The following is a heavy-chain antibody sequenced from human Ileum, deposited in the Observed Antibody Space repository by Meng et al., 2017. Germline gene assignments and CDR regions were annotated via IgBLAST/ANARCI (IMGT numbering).Heavy chain of an antibody. J-gene: IGHJ4*02. CDR2: IYYSGST. CDR1: GGSGGPFSSATW. V-gene: IGHV4-30-4*01. D-gene: IGHD3-22*01. CDR3: ARDRDSSGYYPY. Sequence: QMQVQESGPGLVKPSGTLSLTCTVSGGSGGPFSSATWWSWVRQSPGKGLEWIGYIYYSGSTYYNPSLKSRLTISVDTSKNQFSLKLSSVTAADTAVYYCARDRDSSGYYPYWGQGTLVTVSS.